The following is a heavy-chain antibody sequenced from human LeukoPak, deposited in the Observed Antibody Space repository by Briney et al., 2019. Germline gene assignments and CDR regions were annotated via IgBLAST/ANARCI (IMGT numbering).Heavy chain of an antibody. J-gene: IGHJ5*02. CDR2: INHSGST. CDR1: GGSFSGSY. D-gene: IGHD5-18*01. CDR3: ARMPDTAMVTLRWFDP. V-gene: IGHV4-34*01. Sequence: SETLSLTCAAYGGSFSGSYWSWIRQPPGKGREWIGEINHSGSTNYNPSLKSRVTISVVTSKNQFSLKLSSVTAADTAVYYCARMPDTAMVTLRWFDPWGQGTLVTVSS.